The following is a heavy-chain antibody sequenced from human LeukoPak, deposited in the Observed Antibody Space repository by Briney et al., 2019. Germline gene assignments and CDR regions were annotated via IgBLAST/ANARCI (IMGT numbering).Heavy chain of an antibody. V-gene: IGHV3-11*06. CDR1: GFTFSDYY. J-gene: IGHJ4*02. Sequence: GGSLRLSCAASGFTFSDYYMSWIRQAPGKGLEWVSHISSSSSYTNYADPVKGRFTISRDNAKNSLYLQMNSLRAEDTAVYYCARDRRDYYGSGSYYWDYWGQGTLVTVSS. D-gene: IGHD3-10*01. CDR3: ARDRRDYYGSGSYYWDY. CDR2: ISSSSSYT.